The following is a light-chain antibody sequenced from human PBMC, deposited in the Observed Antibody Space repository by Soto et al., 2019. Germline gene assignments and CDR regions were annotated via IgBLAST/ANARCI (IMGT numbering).Light chain of an antibody. CDR3: HQHETSPPT. J-gene: IGKJ3*01. Sequence: EIVLTQSPGTLSLSPGESGILSCRTSQTVNSPYLAWYQQKPGQAPRLRISGASTRATGIPDRFSGSGSGTEFTLTISRLESEDFAVYYCHQHETSPPTFGPGTKVDVK. V-gene: IGKV3-20*01. CDR1: QTVNSPY. CDR2: GAS.